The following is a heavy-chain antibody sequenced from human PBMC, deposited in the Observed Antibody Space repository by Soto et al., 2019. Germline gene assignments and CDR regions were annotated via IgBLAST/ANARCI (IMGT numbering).Heavy chain of an antibody. CDR3: AKVMGKTIFGVAIFDP. D-gene: IGHD3-3*01. CDR1: GFTFSSYA. Sequence: GGSLRLSCAASGFTFSSYAMSWVRQAPGKGLEWVSAISGSGGSTYYADSVKGRFTISRDNSKNTLYLQMNSLRAEDTAVYYCAKVMGKTIFGVAIFDPWGQGTLVTVSS. CDR2: ISGSGGST. J-gene: IGHJ5*02. V-gene: IGHV3-23*01.